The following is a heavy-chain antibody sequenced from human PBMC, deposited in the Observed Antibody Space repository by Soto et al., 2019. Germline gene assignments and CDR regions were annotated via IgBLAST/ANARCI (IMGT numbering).Heavy chain of an antibody. J-gene: IGHJ4*02. CDR2: IYYSGST. Sequence: SETLSLTCTVSGGSISSGGYYWSWIRQHPGKGLEWIGYIYYSGSTYYDPSLKSRVTISVDTSKNQFSLKLSSVTAADTAVYYCARVKEGARAFDYWGQGTLVTVSS. CDR3: ARVKEGARAFDY. V-gene: IGHV4-31*03. D-gene: IGHD1-26*01. CDR1: GGSISSGGYY.